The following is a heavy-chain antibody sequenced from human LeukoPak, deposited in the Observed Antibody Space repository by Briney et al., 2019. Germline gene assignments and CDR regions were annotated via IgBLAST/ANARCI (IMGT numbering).Heavy chain of an antibody. V-gene: IGHV3-48*01. J-gene: IGHJ4*02. D-gene: IGHD6-13*01. CDR1: GFTFSSYS. CDR2: ISSSSSTI. CDR3: AKDMRSIAAAGPFDY. Sequence: PGGSLRLSCAASGFTFSSYSMNWVRQAPGKGLEWVSYISSSSSTIYYADSVKGRFTISRDNAKNSLYLQMNSLRTEDTALYYCAKDMRSIAAAGPFDYWGQGTLVTVSS.